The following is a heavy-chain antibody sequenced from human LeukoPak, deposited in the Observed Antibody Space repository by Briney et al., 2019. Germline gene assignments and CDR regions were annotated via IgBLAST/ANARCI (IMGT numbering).Heavy chain of an antibody. CDR3: AREPSGSGGYDY. D-gene: IGHD3-10*01. V-gene: IGHV1-2*02. CDR2: ISPNSGGT. J-gene: IGHJ4*02. Sequence: ASVKASCKSSGFTFSGYYMHWVRQAPGQGLERMAWISPNSGGTNYVQKFQGRVTVTRDTSISTDYMEISGLTSDDTALYYCAREPSGSGGYDYWGQGTLVTVSS. CDR1: GFTFSGYY.